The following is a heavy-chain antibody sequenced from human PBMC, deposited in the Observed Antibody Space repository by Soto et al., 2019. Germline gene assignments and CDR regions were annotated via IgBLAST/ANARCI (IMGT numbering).Heavy chain of an antibody. CDR2: ISYDGSNK. J-gene: IGHJ4*02. Sequence: QVQLVESGGGVVQPGRSLRLSCAASVFTFSFYGMHLVLQAPGNGLVWVAVISYDGSNKYYADSVKGRFTISRENSKNTLYLQMNRLRAEDTAVYYCAKRASPYCSGGGCYSVLFDFWGQGTMVAVSS. CDR1: VFTFSFYG. CDR3: AKRASPYCSGGGCYSVLFDF. V-gene: IGHV3-30*18. D-gene: IGHD2-15*01.